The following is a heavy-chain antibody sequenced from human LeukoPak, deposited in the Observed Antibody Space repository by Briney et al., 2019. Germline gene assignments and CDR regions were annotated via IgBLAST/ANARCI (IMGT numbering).Heavy chain of an antibody. CDR1: GGSISSYY. D-gene: IGHD3-9*01. Sequence: PSETLSLICSVSGGSISSYYWSWIRQPPGKGLEWIGYISDSGSTNYNPSLKSRVSISVDMSKNQLSLRLSSVTAADTAVYYCARIHFDWPVGGWFDPWGQGTLVTVSS. J-gene: IGHJ5*02. CDR3: ARIHFDWPVGGWFDP. V-gene: IGHV4-59*01. CDR2: ISDSGST.